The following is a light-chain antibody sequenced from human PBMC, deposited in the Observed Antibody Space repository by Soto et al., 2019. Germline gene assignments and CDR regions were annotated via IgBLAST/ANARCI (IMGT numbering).Light chain of an antibody. V-gene: IGKV3-20*01. CDR3: QQYGSSPVA. J-gene: IGKJ1*01. CDR2: SAS. CDR1: QSVRSSY. Sequence: EIVLTQSPGTLSLSPGERATLSCSASQSVRSSYLAWYKQKPGQAPRLLIYSASSRATGIPDRFSGSGSGTDFTLTISRLEPEDFAVYYCQQYGSSPVAFGQGTKVEIK.